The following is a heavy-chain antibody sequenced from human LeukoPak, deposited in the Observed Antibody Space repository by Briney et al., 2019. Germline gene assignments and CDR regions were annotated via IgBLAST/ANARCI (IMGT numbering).Heavy chain of an antibody. Sequence: SSVKVSCKASGGTLSSYAISWVRQPPGQGLEWMGGIIPIFGSANYAHKLQVRVTMTTDTSTSTAYVELRSLRSDDTAVYYCARVGIQLWLGPTFDYWGQGTLVTVSS. CDR1: GGTLSSYA. CDR3: ARVGIQLWLGPTFDY. D-gene: IGHD5-18*01. V-gene: IGHV1-69*05. CDR2: IIPIFGSA. J-gene: IGHJ4*02.